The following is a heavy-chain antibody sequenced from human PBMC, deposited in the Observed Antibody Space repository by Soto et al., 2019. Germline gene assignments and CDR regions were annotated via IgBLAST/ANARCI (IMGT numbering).Heavy chain of an antibody. J-gene: IGHJ4*02. D-gene: IGHD4-17*01. V-gene: IGHV3-30*18. Sequence: GGSLRLSCAASGFTFSSYGMHWVRQAPGKGLEWVAVISYDGSNKYYADSVKGRFTISRDNSKNTLYLQMNSLRAEDTAVYYCAKDLRNGDYNFDYWGQGTLVTV. CDR1: GFTFSSYG. CDR3: AKDLRNGDYNFDY. CDR2: ISYDGSNK.